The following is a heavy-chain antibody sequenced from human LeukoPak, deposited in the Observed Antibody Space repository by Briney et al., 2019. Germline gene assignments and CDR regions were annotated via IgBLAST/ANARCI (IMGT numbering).Heavy chain of an antibody. Sequence: PGGSLRLSCAASGFTFSSYGMHWVRQAPGKGLEWVAVISYDGSNKYYADSVKGRFTISRDNSKNTLYLQMNSLRVEDTALYYCAKVNNYYGSGFDYWGQGTLVTVSS. J-gene: IGHJ4*02. CDR3: AKVNNYYGSGFDY. D-gene: IGHD3-10*01. CDR1: GFTFSSYG. CDR2: ISYDGSNK. V-gene: IGHV3-30*18.